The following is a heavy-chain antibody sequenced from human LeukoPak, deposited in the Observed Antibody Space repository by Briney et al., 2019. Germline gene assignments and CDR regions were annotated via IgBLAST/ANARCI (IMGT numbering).Heavy chain of an antibody. J-gene: IGHJ4*02. CDR2: IYYSGST. CDR3: ARGVVGYGDYLDY. V-gene: IGHV4-59*01. D-gene: IGHD4-17*01. CDR1: GGPISSYY. Sequence: PSETLSLTCTVSGGPISSYYWSWIRQPPGKGLEWIGYIYYSGSTNYNPSLKSRVTISVDTSKNQFSLKLSSVTAADTAVYYGARGVVGYGDYLDYWGQGTLVTVSS.